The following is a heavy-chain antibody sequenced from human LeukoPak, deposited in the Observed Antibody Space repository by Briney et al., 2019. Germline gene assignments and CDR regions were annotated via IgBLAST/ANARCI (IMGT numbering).Heavy chain of an antibody. Sequence: GGSLRLSCAASGFTFTTYTMNWVRQAPGKGLEWVSYISSSSTAIYYSDSVKGRFTISRDNAKNSLSLQMNSLRAEDTAVYYCAREYSSSSGRAFDIWGQGTMVTVSS. J-gene: IGHJ3*02. CDR3: AREYSSSSGRAFDI. V-gene: IGHV3-48*01. CDR1: GFTFTTYT. D-gene: IGHD6-6*01. CDR2: ISSSSTAI.